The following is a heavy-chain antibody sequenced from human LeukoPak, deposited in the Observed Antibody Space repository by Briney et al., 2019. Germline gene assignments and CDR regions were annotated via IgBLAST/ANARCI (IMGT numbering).Heavy chain of an antibody. CDR1: GGTFISYA. CDR2: IIPIFGTA. Sequence: SVKVSCKASGGTFISYAISWVRQAHGQGLEWMGGIIPIFGTANYAQKFEGRVTSTAYESTSTAYMELSSLRSEDTAVYYCARGLAARRLYYYYMDVWGKGTTVTVSS. J-gene: IGHJ6*03. CDR3: ARGLAARRLYYYYMDV. V-gene: IGHV1-69*13. D-gene: IGHD6-6*01.